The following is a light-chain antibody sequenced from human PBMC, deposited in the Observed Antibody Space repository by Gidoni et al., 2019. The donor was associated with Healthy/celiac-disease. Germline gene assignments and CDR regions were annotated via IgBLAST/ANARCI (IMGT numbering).Light chain of an antibody. Sequence: QSALTQPAPVSGSPGQSITIPCTGTSSDVGGYNYVSWYQQHPGKAPKLMIYEVRNRPSGVSNRFSGSKSGNTASLTISGLQAEDEADYYCSSYTSSSTLVVFGGGTKLTVL. CDR3: SSYTSSSTLVV. J-gene: IGLJ2*01. CDR1: SSDVGGYNY. CDR2: EVR. V-gene: IGLV2-14*01.